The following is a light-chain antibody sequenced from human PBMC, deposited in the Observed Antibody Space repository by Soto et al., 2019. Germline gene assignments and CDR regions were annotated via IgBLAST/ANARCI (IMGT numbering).Light chain of an antibody. CDR2: TAS. CDR1: QGIDSW. CDR3: QQTNSFPLT. Sequence: DIQMTQSPSSVSASVGDRVIITCRASQGIDSWLAWYQQKPGKAPKLLIYTASTLQSGVPPRFFGSVSGTHFTLTISTLQPEDFATYFCQQTNSFPLTFGGGTKIEIK. J-gene: IGKJ4*01. V-gene: IGKV1-12*01.